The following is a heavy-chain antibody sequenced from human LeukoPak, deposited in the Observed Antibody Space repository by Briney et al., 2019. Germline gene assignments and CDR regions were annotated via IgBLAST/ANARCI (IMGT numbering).Heavy chain of an antibody. CDR1: GFTFSNYA. CDR3: ARDGSGWYMSYYSDY. V-gene: IGHV3-30-3*01. J-gene: IGHJ4*02. CDR2: ISYDGSNE. D-gene: IGHD6-19*01. Sequence: GGSLRLSCAASGFTFSNYAMHWVRQAPGKGLEWVAVISYDGSNEYYADSVKGRFTISRDNSKNTLDLQMNSLRAEDTAVYYCARDGSGWYMSYYSDYWGQGTLVTVSS.